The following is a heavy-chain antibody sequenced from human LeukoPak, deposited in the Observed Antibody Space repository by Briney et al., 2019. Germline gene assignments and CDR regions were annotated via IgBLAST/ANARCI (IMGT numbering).Heavy chain of an antibody. V-gene: IGHV3-23*01. CDR3: AKKARSTSFLYYYYYYMDV. CDR1: GFTFSSYA. Sequence: PGGSLRLSCAASGFTFSSYAMSWVRQAPGKGLEWVSAISGSGGSTYYADSVKGRFTISRDNSKNTLYLQMNSPRAEDTAVYYCAKKARSTSFLYYYYYYMDVWGKGTTVTVSS. D-gene: IGHD2-2*01. CDR2: ISGSGGST. J-gene: IGHJ6*03.